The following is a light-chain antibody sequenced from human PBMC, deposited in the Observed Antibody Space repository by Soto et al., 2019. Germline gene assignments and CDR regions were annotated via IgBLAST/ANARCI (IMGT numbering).Light chain of an antibody. CDR3: GTWDSSLSAV. V-gene: IGLV1-51*01. Sequence: QSVLTQPPSVSAAPGQKVTISCSGSSSNIGNNYVSWYQQLPGTAPKLLIYDNNKRPSGIPDRFSGSKSGTSATLGITGLQTGDEADYYWGTWDSSLSAVFGGGTQLTVL. CDR2: DNN. J-gene: IGLJ7*01. CDR1: SSNIGNNY.